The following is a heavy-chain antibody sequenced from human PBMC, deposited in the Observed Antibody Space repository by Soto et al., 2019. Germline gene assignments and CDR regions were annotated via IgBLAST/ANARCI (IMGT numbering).Heavy chain of an antibody. J-gene: IGHJ6*03. V-gene: IGHV1-69*02. CDR2: IIPILGIA. D-gene: IGHD3-3*01. CDR3: ARNPSSEKDYYYMYV. Sequence: SVKVSCKASGGTFSSYTISWVRQAPGQGLEWMGRIIPILGIANYAQKFQGRVTITADKSTSTAYMELSSLRSEDTAVYYCARNPSSEKDYYYMYVWGKGTTVTVSS. CDR1: GGTFSSYT.